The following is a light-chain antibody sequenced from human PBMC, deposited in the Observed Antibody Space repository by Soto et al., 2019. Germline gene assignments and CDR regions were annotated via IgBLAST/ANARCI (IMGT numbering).Light chain of an antibody. Sequence: QSVLTQPASVSGSPGQSITISCTGTSSDVGSYNLVSWYQQHPGKAPKLMIYEGSKRPSGVSNRFSGSKSGNTASLTISGLQAEDEADYYCSSYTSSSTLGGVFGGGTKLTVL. CDR3: SSYTSSSTLGGV. CDR1: SSDVGSYNL. J-gene: IGLJ3*02. V-gene: IGLV2-14*02. CDR2: EGS.